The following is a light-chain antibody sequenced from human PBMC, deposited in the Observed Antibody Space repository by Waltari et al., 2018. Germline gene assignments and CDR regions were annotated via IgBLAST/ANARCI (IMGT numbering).Light chain of an antibody. Sequence: DIQMTQYPSSLSASVGDTVTITCRASQSISHYLNWYQQKPGKAPNLLVYSASSLQSGVPSRFTGSGSGTYFTLTITSLQPEDFATYYCQQTYSTLRTFGGGTKVEIK. J-gene: IGKJ4*01. CDR3: QQTYSTLRT. CDR2: SAS. CDR1: QSISHY. V-gene: IGKV1-39*01.